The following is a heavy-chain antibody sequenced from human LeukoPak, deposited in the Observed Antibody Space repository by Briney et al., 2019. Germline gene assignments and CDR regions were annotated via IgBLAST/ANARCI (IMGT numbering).Heavy chain of an antibody. D-gene: IGHD3-10*01. CDR3: ARDRGYYGSGSPIPLPDAFDI. CDR2: INAGNGNT. CDR1: GYTFTSYA. V-gene: IGHV1-3*01. Sequence: ASVKVSCKASGYTFTSYAMHWVRQAPGQRLEWMGWINAGNGNTKYSQKFQGRVTITRDTSASTAYMELSSLRSEDTAVYYCARDRGYYGSGSPIPLPDAFDIWGQGTMVTVSS. J-gene: IGHJ3*02.